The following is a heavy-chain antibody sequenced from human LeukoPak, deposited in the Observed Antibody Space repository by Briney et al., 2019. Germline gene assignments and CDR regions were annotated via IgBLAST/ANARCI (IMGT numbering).Heavy chain of an antibody. J-gene: IGHJ5*02. CDR3: ARELRVEGGTTNWFDP. CDR1: GGSFSGYY. D-gene: IGHD4-17*01. V-gene: IGHV4-34*01. CDR2: INHSGST. Sequence: SETLSLTCAVYGGSFSGYYWSWIRQPPGKGLEWIGEINHSGSTYYNPSLKSRVTISVDTSKNQFSLKLSSVTAADTAVYYCARELRVEGGTTNWFDPWGQGTLVTVSS.